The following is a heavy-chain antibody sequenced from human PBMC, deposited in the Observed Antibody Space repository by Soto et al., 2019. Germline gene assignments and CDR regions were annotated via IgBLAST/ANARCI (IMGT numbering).Heavy chain of an antibody. CDR2: ISYSGNP. CDR1: GDSISRYGFY. V-gene: IGHV4-31*03. J-gene: IGHJ4*02. CDR3: ATRGITLSPFDS. Sequence: QVQLQESGPGLVKPSQTLSLTCSVSGDSISRYGFYWSWLLPRPGQGLEWIGYISYSGNPYFNPSLRSRATISIDTSKNQFSLRLSSVTAADTAVYYCATRGITLSPFDSWGQGTLVTVSS. D-gene: IGHD3-10*01.